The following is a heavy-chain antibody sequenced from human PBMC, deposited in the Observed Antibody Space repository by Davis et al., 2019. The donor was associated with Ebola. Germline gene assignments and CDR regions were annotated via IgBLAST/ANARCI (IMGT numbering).Heavy chain of an antibody. CDR1: GFSFGDYY. CDR2: ISSRDGGT. Sequence: GESLKISCAASGFSFGDYYMNWIRQAPGKGLEWVSYISSRDGGTYYADSVKGRFTISRDNAKNSLFLQMNSLRAEDTAVYYCARTGRVADYYYFYEMDVWGQGTTVTVSS. J-gene: IGHJ6*02. CDR3: ARTGRVADYYYFYEMDV. D-gene: IGHD3-10*01. V-gene: IGHV3-11*04.